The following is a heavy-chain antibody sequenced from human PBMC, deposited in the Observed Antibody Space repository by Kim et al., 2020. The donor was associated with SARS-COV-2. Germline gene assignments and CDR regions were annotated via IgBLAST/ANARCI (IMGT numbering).Heavy chain of an antibody. V-gene: IGHV4-34*01. CDR2: INHSGST. Sequence: SETLSLTCAVYGGSFSGYYWSWIRQPPGKGLEWIGEINHSGSTTYNPSLKSRVTMSVDTSQNQFSLKLSSVTAADTAEYYCARGGYTYGYGYWGQGTLVTVSS. J-gene: IGHJ4*02. D-gene: IGHD5-18*01. CDR1: GGSFSGYY. CDR3: ARGGYTYGYGY.